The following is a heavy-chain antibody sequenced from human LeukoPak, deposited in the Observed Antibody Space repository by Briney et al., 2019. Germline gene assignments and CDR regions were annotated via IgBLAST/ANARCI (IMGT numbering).Heavy chain of an antibody. Sequence: SETLSLTCTVSGGSISSDYWSWIRQPPGKGLEWIGYIYYRGSTNYNPSLKSRVTISVDTSKNQFSLKLSSVTAADTAVYYCSRFSGFSNGQYYSDYWGQGTLVTVSS. J-gene: IGHJ4*02. V-gene: IGHV4-59*01. CDR3: SRFSGFSNGQYYSDY. CDR1: GGSISSDY. CDR2: IYYRGST. D-gene: IGHD3-22*01.